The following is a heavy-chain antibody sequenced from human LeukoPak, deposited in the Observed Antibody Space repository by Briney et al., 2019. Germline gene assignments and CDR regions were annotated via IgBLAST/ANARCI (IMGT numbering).Heavy chain of an antibody. CDR3: ARGHYYYDSSGYYYHNAFDI. D-gene: IGHD3-22*01. CDR2: IYPGDSDT. CDR1: GYSFTSYW. Sequence: GESLKISCKGSGYSFTSYWIGWVRQMPGKGLEWMGIIYPGDSDTRYSPSFQGQVTISADKPISTAYLQWSSLKASDTAMYYCARGHYYYDSSGYYYHNAFDIWGQGTMVTVSS. J-gene: IGHJ3*02. V-gene: IGHV5-51*04.